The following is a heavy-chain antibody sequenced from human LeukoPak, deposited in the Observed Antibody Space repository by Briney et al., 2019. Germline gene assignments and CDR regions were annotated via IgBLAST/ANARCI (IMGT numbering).Heavy chain of an antibody. J-gene: IGHJ3*02. CDR3: ARDVGVITPNDAFDI. Sequence: EASVRVSCEASGYTFTGYYMQWVRQAPGQGLEWMSRINPNSGGTNYAQNFKGRVTMTRDTAKSTAYREMNSLRSDDTAVYYCARDVGVITPNDAFDIWGQGTMVTVSS. CDR1: GYTFTGYY. D-gene: IGHD3-22*01. CDR2: INPNSGGT. V-gene: IGHV1-2*06.